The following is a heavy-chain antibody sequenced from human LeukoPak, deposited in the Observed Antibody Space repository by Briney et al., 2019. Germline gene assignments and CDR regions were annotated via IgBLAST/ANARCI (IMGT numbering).Heavy chain of an antibody. Sequence: GGSLRLSCAASGFTFDDYAMHWVRQAPGKGLEWVSGISWNRGSIGYADSVKGRFTISRDNAKNSLYLQMNSLRAEDTALYYCVLGGGNHRDYYYYGMDVWGQGTTVTVSS. D-gene: IGHD4-23*01. CDR3: VLGGGNHRDYYYYGMDV. V-gene: IGHV3-9*01. J-gene: IGHJ6*02. CDR1: GFTFDDYA. CDR2: ISWNRGSI.